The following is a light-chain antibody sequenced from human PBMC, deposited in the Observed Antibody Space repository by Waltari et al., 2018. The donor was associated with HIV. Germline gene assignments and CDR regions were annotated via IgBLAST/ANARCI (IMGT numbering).Light chain of an antibody. Sequence: QSALTQPASVSGSPAKSITLCSSATSSDISTYDFFSWYQKHPTKAPKLLIYDVTARPSGVSRLFSGSKSGSTASLTISSIQADDEADYYCSSYTTTNTVVFGPGTKLSVL. CDR1: SSDISTYDF. J-gene: IGLJ2*01. V-gene: IGLV2-14*03. CDR3: SSYTTTNTVV. CDR2: DVT.